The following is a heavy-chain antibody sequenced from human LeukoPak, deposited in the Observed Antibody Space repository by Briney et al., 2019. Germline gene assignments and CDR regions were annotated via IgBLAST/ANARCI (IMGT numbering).Heavy chain of an antibody. CDR1: GFTFSSYS. Sequence: GGSLRLSCAASGFTFSSYSMNWVRQAPGKGLEWVSSISSSSSYIYYADSVKGRFTISRDNAKNSLYLQMNSLRAEDTAVYYCARTLLLWVGELLSPGMAFDIWGQGTMVTVSS. J-gene: IGHJ3*02. D-gene: IGHD3-10*01. V-gene: IGHV3-21*01. CDR2: ISSSSSYI. CDR3: ARTLLLWVGELLSPGMAFDI.